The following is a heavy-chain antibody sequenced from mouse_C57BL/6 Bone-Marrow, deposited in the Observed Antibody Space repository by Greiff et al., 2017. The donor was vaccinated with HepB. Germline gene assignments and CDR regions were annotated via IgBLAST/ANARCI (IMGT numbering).Heavy chain of an antibody. V-gene: IGHV5-17*01. J-gene: IGHJ3*01. D-gene: IGHD4-1*01. CDR2: ISSGSSTI. Sequence: DVKLVESGGGLVKPGGSLKLSCAASGFTFSDYGMHWVRQAPEKGLEWVVYISSGSSTIYYADTVKGRFTISRDNAKNTLFLQMTSQSSEDTAMYYCARRANWDWFAYWGQGTLVTVSA. CDR3: ARRANWDWFAY. CDR1: GFTFSDYG.